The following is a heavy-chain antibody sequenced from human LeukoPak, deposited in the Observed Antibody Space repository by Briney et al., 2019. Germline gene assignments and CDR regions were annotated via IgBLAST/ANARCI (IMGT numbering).Heavy chain of an antibody. D-gene: IGHD6-13*01. V-gene: IGHV4-39*01. CDR1: GGSISSSSNY. J-gene: IGHJ6*02. CDR2: IYYSGST. Sequence: TSETLSLTCTVSGGSISSSSNYWGWIRQPPGKGLEWIGSIYYSGSTYYNPSLKSQVTISVDTSKNQFSLKLSSVTAADTAVYYCARLGAPGGTRSGYYYYGMDVWGQGTTVTVSS. CDR3: ARLGAPGGTRSGYYYYGMDV.